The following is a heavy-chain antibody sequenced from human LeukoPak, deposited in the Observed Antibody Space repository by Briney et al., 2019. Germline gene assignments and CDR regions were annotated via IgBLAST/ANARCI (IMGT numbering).Heavy chain of an antibody. V-gene: IGHV3-66*01. D-gene: IGHD3-9*01. J-gene: IGHJ1*01. CDR1: GFTVSSNY. CDR2: IYSGGST. Sequence: GGSLRLSCAASGFTVSSNYMSWVRQAPGKGLEWVSVIYSGGSTYYADSVKGRFTISRDNSKNTLYLQMNSLRAEDTAVYYCASGGYYDILTGPEHWGQGTLVTVSS. CDR3: ASGGYYDILTGPEH.